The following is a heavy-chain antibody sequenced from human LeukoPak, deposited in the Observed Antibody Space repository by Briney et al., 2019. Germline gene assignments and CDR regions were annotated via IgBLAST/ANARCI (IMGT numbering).Heavy chain of an antibody. Sequence: SETLSLTCTVSGGSISSYYWSWIRQPPGKGLEWIGYIYYSGSPNYNPSLKSRVTISVDTSKNQFSLKLSSVTAADTAVYYCARSRSGYSYEHGAFEIWGQGTMVTVSS. CDR2: IYYSGSP. D-gene: IGHD5-18*01. CDR1: GGSISSYY. J-gene: IGHJ3*02. CDR3: ARSRSGYSYEHGAFEI. V-gene: IGHV4-59*01.